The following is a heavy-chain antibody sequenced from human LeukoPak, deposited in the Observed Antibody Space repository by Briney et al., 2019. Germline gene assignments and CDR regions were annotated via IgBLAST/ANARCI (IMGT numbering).Heavy chain of an antibody. CDR1: GGTFSSYA. J-gene: IGHJ3*02. CDR2: IIPIFGTA. CDR3: ARSQGIAAAWGAFDI. D-gene: IGHD6-13*01. Sequence: GASVKVSCKASGGTFSSYAISWVRQAPGQGLEWMGGIIPIFGTANYAQKFQGRVTITADESTSTAYMELSSLRSEDTAVYYCARSQGIAAAWGAFDIWGQGTMVTVSS. V-gene: IGHV1-69*13.